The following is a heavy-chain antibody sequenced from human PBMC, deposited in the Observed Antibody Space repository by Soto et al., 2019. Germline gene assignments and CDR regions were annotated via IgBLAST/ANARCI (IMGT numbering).Heavy chain of an antibody. CDR2: IWYDGSNK. V-gene: IGHV3-33*01. J-gene: IGHJ4*02. Sequence: PGGSLRLSCAASGFTFSTFGMNWVRQAPGKGLEWVAVIWYDGSNKNYADFAKGRFTISRDNSKNTLYLQMNSLRGEDTAVYYCARGGYLNYFDYWGQGALVTVSS. CDR1: GFTFSTFG. D-gene: IGHD3-22*01. CDR3: ARGGYLNYFDY.